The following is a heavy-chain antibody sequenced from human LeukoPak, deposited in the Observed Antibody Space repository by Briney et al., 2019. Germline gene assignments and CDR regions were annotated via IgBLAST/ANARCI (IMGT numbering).Heavy chain of an antibody. CDR2: IIGSGGST. Sequence: GGSLRLSCADSGFTFSSYAMSSVRQAPGEGLEWVSAIIGSGGSTYYADSVKGRFTISRDNSKNTLYLQMNSLRAEDTAVYYCAKGGLAGRPDYWGQGTLVTVSS. D-gene: IGHD6-25*01. J-gene: IGHJ4*02. CDR3: AKGGLAGRPDY. CDR1: GFTFSSYA. V-gene: IGHV3-23*01.